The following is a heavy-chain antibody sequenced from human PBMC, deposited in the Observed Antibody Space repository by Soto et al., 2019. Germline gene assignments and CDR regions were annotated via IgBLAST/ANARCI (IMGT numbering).Heavy chain of an antibody. V-gene: IGHV3-48*02. J-gene: IGHJ6*02. CDR3: AREPEMGSSQMYDFWSGYLNPPDSEGMDV. Sequence: GGSLRLSCAASGFTFSSYSMNWIRQAPGEGLEWGSFISSSSSTIYYADSVKGRFTIFRDNAKNSLYLQMNSLRDEDTAVYYCAREPEMGSSQMYDFWSGYLNPPDSEGMDVWGQGTTVTVSS. CDR1: GFTFSSYS. CDR2: ISSSSSTI. D-gene: IGHD3-3*01.